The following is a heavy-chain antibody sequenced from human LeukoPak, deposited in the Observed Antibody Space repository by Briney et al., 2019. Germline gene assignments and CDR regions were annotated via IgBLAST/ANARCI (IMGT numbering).Heavy chain of an antibody. V-gene: IGHV3-30*18. CDR3: AKHRQKVATKGPFDY. CDR2: ISYDGSNK. Sequence: GRSLRLSCAAPGFTFSSYGMHWVRQAPGKGLEWVAVISYDGSNKYYADSVKGRLTISRDNSKNTLYLQMNSLRAEDTAVYYCAKHRQKVATKGPFDYWGQGTLVTVSS. CDR1: GFTFSSYG. J-gene: IGHJ4*02. D-gene: IGHD5-12*01.